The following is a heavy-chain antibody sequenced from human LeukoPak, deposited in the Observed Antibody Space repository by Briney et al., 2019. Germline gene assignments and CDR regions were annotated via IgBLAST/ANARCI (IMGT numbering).Heavy chain of an antibody. CDR3: ATSRGLHYNWFEP. Sequence: PGGSLRLSCAASGFTFSSYAMSWVRQAPGKGLEWVSAISDSGGSTYYADSVKGRFTISRDNSKNTLYLQMNSLRAEDTAVYYCATSRGLHYNWFEPWGQGTLVTVSS. CDR2: ISDSGGST. J-gene: IGHJ5*02. V-gene: IGHV3-23*01. D-gene: IGHD5-24*01. CDR1: GFTFSSYA.